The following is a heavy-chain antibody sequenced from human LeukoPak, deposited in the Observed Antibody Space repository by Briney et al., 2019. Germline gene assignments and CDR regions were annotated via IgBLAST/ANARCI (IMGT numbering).Heavy chain of an antibody. CDR1: GFTFSTYG. CDR2: ISGVGGST. D-gene: IGHD3-10*01. Sequence: PGGSLRLSCEASGFTFSTYGINWVRKAPGKGWKWAPAISGVGGSTYYADSVKGRFTISRDNSKNTLYLQMNSLRAEDTAVYYCAKDTGGFGELLVYPINWFDPWGQGTLVTVSS. V-gene: IGHV3-23*01. CDR3: AKDTGGFGELLVYPINWFDP. J-gene: IGHJ5*02.